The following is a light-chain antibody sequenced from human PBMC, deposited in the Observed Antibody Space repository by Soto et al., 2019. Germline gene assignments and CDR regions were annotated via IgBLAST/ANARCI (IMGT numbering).Light chain of an antibody. CDR3: QQPSNCGSA. CDR2: DAS. V-gene: IGKV3-11*01. J-gene: IGKJ5*01. Sequence: IVLTQSPATLSLSPGEDATLSCRASLSVNTFLAWYQQKPDQAPRLLIYDASNRATGIPPRFSGSGSGTDFTLTNSSLEPEDVVFYYCQQPSNCGSAFGQGTRLEIK. CDR1: LSVNTF.